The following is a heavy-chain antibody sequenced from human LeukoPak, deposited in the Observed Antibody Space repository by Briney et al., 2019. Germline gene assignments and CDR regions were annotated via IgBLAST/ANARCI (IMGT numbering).Heavy chain of an antibody. D-gene: IGHD3-9*01. Sequence: GGSLRLSCAASGFIFSNYAMHWVRQAPGKGLEWMAVIINDGGGKYYADSVKGRFTISGDNSKNTLYLQMNSLRTEDTAVYYCAREFGRQSDILGWGQGTLVTVSS. CDR1: GFIFSNYA. V-gene: IGHV3-30-3*01. CDR3: AREFGRQSDILG. J-gene: IGHJ4*02. CDR2: IINDGGGK.